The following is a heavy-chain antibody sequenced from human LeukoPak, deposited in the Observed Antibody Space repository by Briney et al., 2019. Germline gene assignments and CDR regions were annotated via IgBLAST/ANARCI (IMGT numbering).Heavy chain of an antibody. CDR3: AKPGEASNYYFDC. CDR1: GFTFSSYS. J-gene: IGHJ4*02. CDR2: ISSSSSYI. Sequence: GGSLRLSCAASGFTFSSYSMNWVRQAPGKGLEWVSSISSSSSYIYYADSVKGRFTISRDNSKNTLYLQMNSLRAEDTALYYCAKPGEASNYYFDCWGQGALVTVSS. V-gene: IGHV3-21*04. D-gene: IGHD2-21*01.